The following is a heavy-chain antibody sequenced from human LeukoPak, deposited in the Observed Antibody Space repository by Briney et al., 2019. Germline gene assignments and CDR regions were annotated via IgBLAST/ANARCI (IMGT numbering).Heavy chain of an antibody. J-gene: IGHJ5*02. CDR2: ISGNGNDI. Sequence: GGSLRLSCAASGFILSNYAMNWVRRAPGKGLEWGSSISGNGNDINYGDSVKGRFTISRDNTRNSLYLRMDSLRVEDTAIYYCVRIPNGANFPNWFDPWGQGTLVTVSS. CDR3: VRIPNGANFPNWFDP. D-gene: IGHD4/OR15-4a*01. V-gene: IGHV3-21*01. CDR1: GFILSNYA.